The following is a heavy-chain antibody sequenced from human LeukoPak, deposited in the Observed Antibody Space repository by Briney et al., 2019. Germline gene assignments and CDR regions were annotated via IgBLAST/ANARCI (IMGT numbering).Heavy chain of an antibody. CDR3: ASTLFEYSSPKYFDY. J-gene: IGHJ4*02. CDR1: GGTFSSYA. Sequence: SVKVSCKASGGTFSSYAISWVRQAPGQGLEWVGGIIPIFGTANYAQKFQGRVTITADESTSTAYMELSSLRSEDTAVYYCASTLFEYSSPKYFDYWGQGTLVTVSS. CDR2: IIPIFGTA. V-gene: IGHV1-69*01. D-gene: IGHD6-6*01.